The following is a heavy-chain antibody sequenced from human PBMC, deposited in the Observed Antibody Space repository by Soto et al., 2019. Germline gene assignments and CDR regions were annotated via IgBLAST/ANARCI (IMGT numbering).Heavy chain of an antibody. Sequence: TSETLSLTCTVSGGSISSSSYYRGWIRQPPGKGLEWIGKIYYSGSTYYNPSLKSRVTISVDKSKNQFSLKLSSVTAAGTAVYYCARDGDHYDILTGYFPYYFDYWGQGTLVTVSS. CDR2: IYYSGST. D-gene: IGHD3-9*01. J-gene: IGHJ4*02. V-gene: IGHV4-39*07. CDR1: GGSISSSSYY. CDR3: ARDGDHYDILTGYFPYYFDY.